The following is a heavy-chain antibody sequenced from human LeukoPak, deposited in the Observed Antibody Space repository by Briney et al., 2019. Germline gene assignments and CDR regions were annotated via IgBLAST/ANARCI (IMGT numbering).Heavy chain of an antibody. CDR2: ISAYNGNT. CDR3: ARDDPFPVAGTIDY. Sequence: ASVKVSCKASGYTFTSYGISWVRQAPGQGLEWMGWISAYNGNTNYAQKLQGRVTMTTDTSTSTAYMELRSLRSDDTAVYYCARDDPFPVAGTIDYWGQGTLVTASS. D-gene: IGHD6-19*01. J-gene: IGHJ4*02. V-gene: IGHV1-18*01. CDR1: GYTFTSYG.